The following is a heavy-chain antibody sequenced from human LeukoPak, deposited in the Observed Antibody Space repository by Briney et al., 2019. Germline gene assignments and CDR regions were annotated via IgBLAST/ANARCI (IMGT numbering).Heavy chain of an antibody. CDR2: ISGSGGST. V-gene: IGHV3-23*01. D-gene: IGHD5-18*01. J-gene: IGHJ3*02. Sequence: GGSLRLSCAASGFTFSSYAMSWVRQAPGKGLEWVSAISGSGGSTYYADSVKGRFTISRDNSKNTLYLQMNSLRAEDTAVYYCAKDKPGRVELWPDDAFDIWGQGTMVTVSS. CDR3: AKDKPGRVELWPDDAFDI. CDR1: GFTFSSYA.